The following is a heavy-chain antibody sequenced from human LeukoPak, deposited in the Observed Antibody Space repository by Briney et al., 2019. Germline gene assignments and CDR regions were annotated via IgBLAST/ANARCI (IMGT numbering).Heavy chain of an antibody. V-gene: IGHV3-73*01. J-gene: IGHJ4*02. Sequence: PGGSLRLSCAASGSTFSGSAMHWVRQASGKGLEWVGRIRSKANSYATAYAASVKGRFTISRDDSKNTAYLQMNSLKTEDTAVYYCTTRNLVGATRLDYWGQGTLVTVSS. CDR3: TTRNLVGATRLDY. D-gene: IGHD1-26*01. CDR2: IRSKANSYAT. CDR1: GSTFSGSA.